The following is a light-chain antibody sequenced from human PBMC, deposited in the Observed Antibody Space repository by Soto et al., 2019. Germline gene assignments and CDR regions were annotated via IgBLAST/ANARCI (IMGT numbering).Light chain of an antibody. CDR3: QQRTSWPT. CDR1: QSVSSSS. J-gene: IGKJ4*01. CDR2: DVS. V-gene: IGKV3D-20*02. Sequence: DIVCPKSHGNLSLSHVAIATIYVRASQSVSSSSLAWFKQKPGQDPRILTYDVSRRATAIQARFSGSGSGTDFTLTISSIEPEDFAVYDCQQRTSWPTVGGGTKGEIK.